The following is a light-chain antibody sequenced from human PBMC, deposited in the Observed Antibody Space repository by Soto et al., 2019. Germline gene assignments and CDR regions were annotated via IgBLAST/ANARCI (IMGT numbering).Light chain of an antibody. CDR1: QSVSNNY. CDR3: QQYGSSPWT. Sequence: EIVLTQSPGTLSLSPGERATLSCRASQSVSNNYLAWYQQKPGQAPRLLMFGASSRATGVPDRFSGSGSGTDFTLSITRLQPEDCAVYYCQQYGSSPWTSGQGTKVDIK. CDR2: GAS. J-gene: IGKJ1*01. V-gene: IGKV3-20*01.